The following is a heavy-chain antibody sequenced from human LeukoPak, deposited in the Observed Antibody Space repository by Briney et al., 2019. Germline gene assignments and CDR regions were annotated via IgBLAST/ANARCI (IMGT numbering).Heavy chain of an antibody. CDR3: ARANDFWSGNDY. CDR1: GFTFSSYG. D-gene: IGHD3-3*01. V-gene: IGHV3-30*03. Sequence: GGSLRLSCAASGFTFSSYGMHWVRQAPGKGLEWVAVISYDGSNKYYADSVKGRFTISRDNAKNSLYLQMNSLRAEDTAVYYCARANDFWSGNDYWGQGTLVTVSS. CDR2: ISYDGSNK. J-gene: IGHJ4*02.